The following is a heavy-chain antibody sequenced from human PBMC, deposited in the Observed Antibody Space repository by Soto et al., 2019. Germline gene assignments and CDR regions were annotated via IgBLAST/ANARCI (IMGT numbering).Heavy chain of an antibody. Sequence: QVQLVESGGGVVQPGRSLRLSCAASGFTFSSYAMHWVRQAPGKGLEWVAVISYDGSNKYYADSVKGRFTISRDNSKNTLYLHMNSLRAEDTAVYYCARAGRAVAGTRWDFDYWGQGTLVTVSS. V-gene: IGHV3-30-3*01. CDR2: ISYDGSNK. D-gene: IGHD6-19*01. J-gene: IGHJ4*02. CDR1: GFTFSSYA. CDR3: ARAGRAVAGTRWDFDY.